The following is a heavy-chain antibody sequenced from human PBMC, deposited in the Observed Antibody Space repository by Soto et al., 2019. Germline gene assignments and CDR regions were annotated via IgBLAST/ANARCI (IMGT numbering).Heavy chain of an antibody. J-gene: IGHJ4*02. V-gene: IGHV4-31*03. CDR1: GGSISSGGYY. Sequence: PSETLSLTCTVSGGSISSGGYYWSWIRQHPGKGLEWIGYIYYSGSTYYNPSLKSRVTISVDTSKNQFSLKLSSVTAADTAVYYCARTQEVEMATISSQRFDYWGQGTLVTVSS. CDR2: IYYSGST. CDR3: ARTQEVEMATISSQRFDY. D-gene: IGHD5-12*01.